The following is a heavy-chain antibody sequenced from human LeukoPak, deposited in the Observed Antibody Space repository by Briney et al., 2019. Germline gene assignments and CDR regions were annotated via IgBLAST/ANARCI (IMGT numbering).Heavy chain of an antibody. J-gene: IGHJ4*02. D-gene: IGHD1-7*01. CDR1: GFTVGSNY. CDR3: AAKVELRSNGPYFNS. V-gene: IGHV3-53*01. CDR2: IYSGGDT. Sequence: GGSLRLSCAPSGFTVGSNYMSWVRQASGKGLEWVSVIYSGGDTFYADSVKGRFTISRDNSKNTLYLQMNSLRAEDTAVYYCAAKVELRSNGPYFNSWGQGTLVTVSS.